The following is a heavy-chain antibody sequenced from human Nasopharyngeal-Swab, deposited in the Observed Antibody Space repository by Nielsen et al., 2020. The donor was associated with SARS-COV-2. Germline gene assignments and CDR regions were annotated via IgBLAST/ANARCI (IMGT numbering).Heavy chain of an antibody. J-gene: IGHJ4*02. D-gene: IGHD6-13*01. CDR2: IYCSGST. Sequence: WIRQPPGKGLEWIGYIYCSGSTNYNPSLKSRVTISVDTSKNQFSLKLSSVTAADTAVYYCARWKGIAAAWDYWGQGTLVTVSS. CDR3: ARWKGIAAAWDY. V-gene: IGHV4-59*08.